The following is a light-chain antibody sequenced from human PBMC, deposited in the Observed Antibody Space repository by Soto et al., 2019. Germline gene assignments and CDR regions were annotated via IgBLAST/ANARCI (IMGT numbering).Light chain of an antibody. CDR2: GAS. J-gene: IGKJ2*01. CDR1: QSVSSTY. CDR3: QQYGSSPYN. V-gene: IGKV3-20*01. Sequence: EIVLTQSPGTLSLSPGERATLSCRASQSVSSTYLAWYQQKPGQAPRLLIYGASIRATGVPDRFSGSGSGTDFTLTISSLEPEDFAVYYCQQYGSSPYNFGQGTKLEIK.